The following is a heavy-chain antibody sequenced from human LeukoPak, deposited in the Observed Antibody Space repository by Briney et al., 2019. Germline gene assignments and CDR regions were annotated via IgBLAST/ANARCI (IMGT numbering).Heavy chain of an antibody. CDR1: GASISNSNW. D-gene: IGHD3-3*01. J-gene: IGHJ6*02. V-gene: IGHV4-4*02. CDR3: ARHSEGYYDFWSGYIGARYYYYGMDV. CDR2: IYHSGST. Sequence: SETLSLTCAVAGASISNSNWWTWVRQSPGKGLEWIGEIYHSGSTNYKPSLKSRATISVDKSKNQFSLKLSSVTAADTAVYYCARHSEGYYDFWSGYIGARYYYYGMDVWGQGTTVTVSS.